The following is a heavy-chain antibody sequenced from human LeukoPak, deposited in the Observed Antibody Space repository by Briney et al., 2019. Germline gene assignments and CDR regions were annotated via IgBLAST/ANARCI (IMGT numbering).Heavy chain of an antibody. CDR3: AKDLAAGTGSDY. CDR2: ISGSGGST. D-gene: IGHD6-13*01. CDR1: GFTLRNFA. J-gene: IGHJ4*02. Sequence: GGSLRLSCAASGFTLRNFAMNWVRQAPGKGLEWVSAISGSGGSTYYADSVKGRFTISRDNSKNTLYLQMNSLRAEDTAVYYCAKDLAAGTGSDYWGQRTLVTVSS. V-gene: IGHV3-23*01.